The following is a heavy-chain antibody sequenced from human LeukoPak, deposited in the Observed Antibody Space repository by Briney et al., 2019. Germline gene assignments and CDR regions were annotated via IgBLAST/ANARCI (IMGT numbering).Heavy chain of an antibody. CDR1: GGSISSYY. Sequence: SETLSLTCTVSGGSISSYYWSWIRQPPGKGLEWIGYIYYSGSTNYNPPLKSRVTISVDTSKNQFSLKLSSVTAADTAVYYCARHFTGSGYYYDLYYFDYWGQGTLVTVSS. CDR2: IYYSGST. J-gene: IGHJ4*02. D-gene: IGHD3-22*01. CDR3: ARHFTGSGYYYDLYYFDY. V-gene: IGHV4-59*08.